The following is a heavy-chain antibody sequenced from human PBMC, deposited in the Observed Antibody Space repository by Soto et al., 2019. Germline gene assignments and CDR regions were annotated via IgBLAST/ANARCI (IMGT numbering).Heavy chain of an antibody. V-gene: IGHV4-34*01. CDR3: ADSEV. CDR2: INHSGST. D-gene: IGHD4-4*01. CDR1: GGSFSGYD. J-gene: IGHJ6*02. Sequence: SETLSLTCAVYGGSFSGYDWSWIRPPPGKGLEWIGEINHSGSTEYNPSFKSRVTISVATSKNQLSLKLSSVPAADTAGYYCADSEVWGQGTTVTVSS.